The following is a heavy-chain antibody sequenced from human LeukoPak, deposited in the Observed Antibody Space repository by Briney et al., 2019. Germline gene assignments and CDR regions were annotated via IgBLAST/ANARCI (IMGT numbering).Heavy chain of an antibody. D-gene: IGHD6-13*01. Sequence: SETLSLTCTVSGGSISSSSYYWGWIRQPPGKGLEWIGSIYYSGSTYYNPSLKSRVTISEDTSKNQFSLKLSSVTAADTAVYYCARQHSSSWSDWFDPWGQGTLVTVSS. J-gene: IGHJ5*02. CDR1: GGSISSSSYY. V-gene: IGHV4-39*01. CDR3: ARQHSSSWSDWFDP. CDR2: IYYSGST.